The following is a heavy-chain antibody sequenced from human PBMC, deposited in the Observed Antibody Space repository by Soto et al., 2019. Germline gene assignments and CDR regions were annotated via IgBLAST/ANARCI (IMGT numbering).Heavy chain of an antibody. J-gene: IGHJ4*02. V-gene: IGHV1-46*03. D-gene: IGHD2-15*01. Sequence: ASVKIACKASGYTFTSYYMHWVRQAPRQALEWMGIINPSGGSTSYAQKFQGRVTMTRDTSTSTVYMEVSSLRSEDTAVYYCARAREIGYCSGGSCYGFGYWGQGTLVNGSS. CDR1: GYTFTSYY. CDR3: ARAREIGYCSGGSCYGFGY. CDR2: INPSGGST.